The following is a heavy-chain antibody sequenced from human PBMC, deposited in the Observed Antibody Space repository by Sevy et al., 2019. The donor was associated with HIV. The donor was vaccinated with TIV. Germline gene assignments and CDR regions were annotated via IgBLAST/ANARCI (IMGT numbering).Heavy chain of an antibody. Sequence: GSLRLSCTASGFTFGDYAMSWFRQAPGKGLEWVGFIRSKAYGGTTEYAASVKGRFTISRDDSKSIAYLQMNSLKTEDTVVYYCTREYYDFWSGYYTFDYWGQGTLVTVSS. V-gene: IGHV3-49*03. D-gene: IGHD3-3*01. CDR2: IRSKAYGGTT. CDR3: TREYYDFWSGYYTFDY. CDR1: GFTFGDYA. J-gene: IGHJ4*02.